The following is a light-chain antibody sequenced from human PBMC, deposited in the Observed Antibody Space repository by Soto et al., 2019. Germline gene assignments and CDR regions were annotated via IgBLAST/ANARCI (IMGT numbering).Light chain of an antibody. CDR2: EVS. CDR3: SSYTSISTRYV. J-gene: IGLJ1*01. V-gene: IGLV2-14*01. CDR1: NSDVGGYNY. Sequence: QSVLTQPASVSGSPGQSSTISCPGTNSDVGGYNYVSWYEQHPGKAPELMIYEVSHRPSGVSNRFSGTKSDNTASLTISGLQAEDEADYYCSSYTSISTRYVFGWGTK.